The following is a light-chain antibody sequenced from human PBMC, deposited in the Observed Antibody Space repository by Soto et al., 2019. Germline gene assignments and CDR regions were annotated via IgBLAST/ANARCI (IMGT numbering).Light chain of an antibody. CDR1: SSNIGSNY. Sequence: QSVLTQPPSASGTPGQRVTISCSGSSSNIGSNYVYWYQQLPGTAPKVLIYRNNQRPSGVPDRFSGSKSGTSASLAISGLRSEHEADYYCAAWDDSLSGAVFGGGTQLTVL. V-gene: IGLV1-47*01. J-gene: IGLJ7*01. CDR2: RNN. CDR3: AAWDDSLSGAV.